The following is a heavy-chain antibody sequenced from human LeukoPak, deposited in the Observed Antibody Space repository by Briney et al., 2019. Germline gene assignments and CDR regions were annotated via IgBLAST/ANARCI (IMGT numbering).Heavy chain of an antibody. D-gene: IGHD6-19*01. CDR1: GFTLTYYA. CDR3: AKGSGSGWYGWFAP. CDR2: TSYDGNKK. V-gene: IGHV3-30*07. J-gene: IGHJ5*02. Sequence: PGGSLRLSCAASGFTLTYYAMHWVRQAPGKGLEWVAVTSYDGNKKYYADSVKGRFTISRDSSKNTFFLQMNTLRAADTAVYYCAKGSGSGWYGWFAPWGQGTLVTVSS.